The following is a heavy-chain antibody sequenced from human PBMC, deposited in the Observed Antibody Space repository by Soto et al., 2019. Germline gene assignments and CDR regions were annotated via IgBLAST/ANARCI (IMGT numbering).Heavy chain of an antibody. Sequence: PAETLSLTCAVSGGSISSGGYSWSWIRQPPGKGLEWIGYSYHSGSTYYNPSLKSRVTIAVDRSKNQFSLKLSSVTAADTAVYYCARDPTPFGQGTPVTVSS. V-gene: IGHV4-30-2*01. CDR2: SYHSGST. CDR1: GGSISSGGYS. J-gene: IGHJ5*02. CDR3: ARDPTP.